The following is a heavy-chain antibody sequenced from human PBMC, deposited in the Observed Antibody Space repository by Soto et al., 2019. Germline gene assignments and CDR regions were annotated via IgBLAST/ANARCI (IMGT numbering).Heavy chain of an antibody. CDR2: INPSGGST. D-gene: IGHD2-21*02. Sequence: ASVKVSCKASAVTFSSYAVSWVRQSPGQGLEWMGIINPSGGSTSYAQKFQGRVTMTRDTSTSTVYMELSSLRSEDTAVYYCARDLQIVVVTATRLSPPPYYYGMDVWGQGTTVTVYS. CDR1: AVTFSSYA. CDR3: ARDLQIVVVTATRLSPPPYYYGMDV. V-gene: IGHV1-46*01. J-gene: IGHJ6*02.